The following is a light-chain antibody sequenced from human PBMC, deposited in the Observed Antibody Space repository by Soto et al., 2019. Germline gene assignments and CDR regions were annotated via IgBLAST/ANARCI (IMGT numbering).Light chain of an antibody. Sequence: QSALTQPPSASGSPGQSVTISCTGTSSDVGAYNYVSWYQQHPGKAPKLMIYEVSKRPSGVPDRFSGSKSGNTASLTVSGLQAQDEADYYCSSHAGSNKVFGGGTKLTVL. J-gene: IGLJ2*01. V-gene: IGLV2-8*01. CDR1: SSDVGAYNY. CDR3: SSHAGSNKV. CDR2: EVS.